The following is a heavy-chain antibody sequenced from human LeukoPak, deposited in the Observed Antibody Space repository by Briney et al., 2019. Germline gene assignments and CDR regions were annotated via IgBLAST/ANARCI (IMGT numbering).Heavy chain of an antibody. CDR1: GGTFSSYA. J-gene: IGHJ4*02. D-gene: IGHD3-22*01. V-gene: IGHV1-69*05. Sequence: SVKVSCKASGGTFSSYAISWVRQAPGRGLEWMGGIIPIFGTANYAQKFQGRVTITTDESTSTAYMELSSLRSEDTAVYYCASSYDSSGPSADWGQGTLVSVSS. CDR2: IIPIFGTA. CDR3: ASSYDSSGPSAD.